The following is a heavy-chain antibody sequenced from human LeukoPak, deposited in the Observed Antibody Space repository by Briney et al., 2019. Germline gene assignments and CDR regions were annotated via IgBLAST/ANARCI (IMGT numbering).Heavy chain of an antibody. Sequence: GGPLRLFCAASGFTFSSYAMRWVRQATGKGLEWLSAMSGSGGSTYDADFVKGRFTISRDNSKNTLYLQMNSLRAKDTAVYYCAKVGGRGIDYYYYMDVWGKGTTVTVSS. CDR2: MSGSGGST. V-gene: IGHV3-23*01. CDR1: GFTFSSYA. D-gene: IGHD2-15*01. CDR3: AKVGGRGIDYYYYMDV. J-gene: IGHJ6*03.